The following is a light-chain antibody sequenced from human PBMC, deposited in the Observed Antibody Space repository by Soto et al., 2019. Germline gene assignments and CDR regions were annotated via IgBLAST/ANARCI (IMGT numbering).Light chain of an antibody. V-gene: IGKV3-20*01. CDR2: GAS. J-gene: IGKJ4*01. CDR1: QSVSNNY. Sequence: EILLTQSPGTLSLSAGERVTISCRASQSVSNNYLAWYKQKPGQAPRFLIYGASNRATGIPDRCSGSGSGTEFTLTISRLEPEDFAVYYCQQYGSSPLTFGGGTKVDIK. CDR3: QQYGSSPLT.